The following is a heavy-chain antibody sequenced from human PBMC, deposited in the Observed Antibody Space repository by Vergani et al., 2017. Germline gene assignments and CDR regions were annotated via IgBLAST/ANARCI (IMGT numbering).Heavy chain of an antibody. CDR2: ADHSGAT. CDR3: AGGNDHGTYNPPLDP. CDR1: GYSVNSGYY. Sequence: QVQLRESGPGLVKPSETLSLSCTMSGYSVNSGYYWAWIRQTAAKGLEWIGSADHSGATYYNPSLESRVTILLDTSRKQFSLRLNSVTAADTAVYYCAGGNDHGTYNPPLDPWGPGTRVTVSS. J-gene: IGHJ5*02. D-gene: IGHD4/OR15-4a*01. V-gene: IGHV4-38-2*02.